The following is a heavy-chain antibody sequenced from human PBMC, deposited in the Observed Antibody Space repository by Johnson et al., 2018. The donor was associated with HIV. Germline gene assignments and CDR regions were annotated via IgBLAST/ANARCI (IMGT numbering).Heavy chain of an antibody. J-gene: IGHJ3*02. CDR2: MSSSGSTI. V-gene: IGHV3-11*04. CDR1: GFSFSDYY. D-gene: IGHD3-22*01. Sequence: QVQLVESGGGLVQPGGSLRLSCAASGFSFSDYYMSWIRQAPGKGLEWISYMSSSGSTIYHAESVKGRFTISRDNSKNTLYLQMNSLRAEDTAVYYCARDGYYYDSSGDYDHDGFDIWGQGTMVTVSS. CDR3: ARDGYYYDSSGDYDHDGFDI.